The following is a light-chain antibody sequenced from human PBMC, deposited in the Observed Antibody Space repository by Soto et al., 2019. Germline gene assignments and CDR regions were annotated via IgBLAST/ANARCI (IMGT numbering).Light chain of an antibody. Sequence: DIQMTQSPSSLSASVGDRVTITCRASQTISNFLNWYQQKPGKAPKSLIHTTSTLQSGVPTRFSGSGSGTDFTLTISSLQPADFASYFCQQSYSFPFTFGQGTKLEIK. CDR2: TTS. CDR1: QTISNF. V-gene: IGKV1-39*01. J-gene: IGKJ2*01. CDR3: QQSYSFPFT.